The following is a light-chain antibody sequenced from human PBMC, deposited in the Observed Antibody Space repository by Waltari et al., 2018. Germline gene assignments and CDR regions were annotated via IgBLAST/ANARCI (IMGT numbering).Light chain of an antibody. CDR2: KGS. V-gene: IGKV2-30*01. Sequence: DVVMTQSQLSLAVTLGQPASISCRSSQSLISSDGTTSFNWFQQRPGQSPRRLLYKGSSRDSVFQDRFSGSGSGTDVKLRIRRVEAEDVGIYYFMQGTHRPWTFGQGTRVEIK. CDR1: QSLISSDGTTS. J-gene: IGKJ1*01. CDR3: MQGTHRPWT.